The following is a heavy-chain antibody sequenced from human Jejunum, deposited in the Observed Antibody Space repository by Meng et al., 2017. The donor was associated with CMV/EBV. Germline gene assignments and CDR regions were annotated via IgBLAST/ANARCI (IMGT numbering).Heavy chain of an antibody. CDR3: ARVEVGITSGDY. J-gene: IGHJ4*02. CDR1: GYTFTTYA. V-gene: IGHV1-3*01. CDR2: INAGNGNR. Sequence: HVQLVQSGAEVKKPGASVKVSCKASGYTFTTYAMHWVRQAPGQGLEWMGWINAGNGNRKYSQKFLGRLTMTTDTSTSTAYMELRSLRSDDTAVYYCARVEVGITSGDYWGQGTLVTVSS. D-gene: IGHD1-26*01.